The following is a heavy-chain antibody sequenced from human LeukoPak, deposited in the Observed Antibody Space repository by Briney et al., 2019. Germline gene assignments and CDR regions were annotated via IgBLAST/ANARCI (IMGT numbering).Heavy chain of an antibody. D-gene: IGHD2-15*01. CDR1: GFTFSNFG. Sequence: GGSLRLSCAASGFTFSNFGMHWVRQAPGKGLEWVAFVQYNVNNKNYADSVKGRFTISRDNSKNTLYLQMGSLRAEDMAVYYCARSTGVVVAATHFDYWGQGTLVTVSS. J-gene: IGHJ4*02. CDR3: ARSTGVVVAATHFDY. CDR2: VQYNVNNK. V-gene: IGHV3-30*02.